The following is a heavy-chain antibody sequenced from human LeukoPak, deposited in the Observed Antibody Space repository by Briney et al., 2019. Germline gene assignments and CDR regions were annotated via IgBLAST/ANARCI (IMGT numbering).Heavy chain of an antibody. Sequence: PSETLSLTCTVSGGSISSYYWSWIRQPPGKGLEWIGYIYYSGSTNYNPSLKSRVTISVDTSKNQFSLKLSSVTAADTAVYYCARAVQSRGWGYYYYYMDVWGKGTTVTISS. CDR2: IYYSGST. V-gene: IGHV4-59*01. CDR3: ARAVQSRGWGYYYYYMDV. J-gene: IGHJ6*03. D-gene: IGHD6-19*01. CDR1: GGSISSYY.